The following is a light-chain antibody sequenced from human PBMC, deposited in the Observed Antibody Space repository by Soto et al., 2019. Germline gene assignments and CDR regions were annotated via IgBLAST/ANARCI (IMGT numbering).Light chain of an antibody. CDR2: AAS. J-gene: IGKJ5*01. CDR1: QSIRSW. Sequence: DIQMTQSPSILSASVGDRVTITCRASQSIRSWWAWYQRKAGKAPNVLIYAASTLQSGVPTRFSGSGSGTDFTLTVSSLQPEDFATYYCQQSYSVPRTFGLGTRLEI. V-gene: IGKV1-39*01. CDR3: QQSYSVPRT.